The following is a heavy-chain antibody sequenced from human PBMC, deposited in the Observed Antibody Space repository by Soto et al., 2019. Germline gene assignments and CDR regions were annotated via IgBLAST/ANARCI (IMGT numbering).Heavy chain of an antibody. V-gene: IGHV4-59*11. D-gene: IGHD3-10*01. CDR3: ARDRSSSQYYSVNMDV. CDR1: GGSISRHY. Sequence: QVQLQESGPGLVKPSEALSLTCTVSGGSISRHYWSWIRQSPGKGLEWIGHIYYSGSTNYNPSLRSRVTISADTSKNQFSLKVISVTAADTAVYYCARDRSSSQYYSVNMDVWGNGTTVTVSS. CDR2: IYYSGST. J-gene: IGHJ6*03.